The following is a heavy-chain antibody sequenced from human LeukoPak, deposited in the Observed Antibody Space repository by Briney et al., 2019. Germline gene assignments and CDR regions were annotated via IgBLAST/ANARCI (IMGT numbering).Heavy chain of an antibody. Sequence: GESLRISCETSGYSFTTYWIGWVRQVPGAGLEWVGAIYPDDSDARYSPPFQGQVIISADKSVRTAYLQWTCLKASDTAIYYCARQRRASASVNYFDPWGQGTLVTVSS. V-gene: IGHV5-51*01. CDR2: IYPDDSDA. D-gene: IGHD3-10*01. CDR1: GYSFTTYW. J-gene: IGHJ5*02. CDR3: ARQRRASASVNYFDP.